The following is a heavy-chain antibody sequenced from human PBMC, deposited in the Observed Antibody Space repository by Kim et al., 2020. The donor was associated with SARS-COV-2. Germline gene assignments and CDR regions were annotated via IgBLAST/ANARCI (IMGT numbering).Heavy chain of an antibody. CDR3: ARVLSAYHRSYAFDV. Sequence: ASVKVSCKASGYSFTNYVLHWVRHAPGQSLEWVAWINPANGNTKYSERFQGRVTITRDTSATTAFLEVSGLTSEDTAMYFCARVLSAYHRSYAFDVWGQG. D-gene: IGHD3-3*01. J-gene: IGHJ3*01. V-gene: IGHV1-3*01. CDR1: GYSFTNYV. CDR2: INPANGNT.